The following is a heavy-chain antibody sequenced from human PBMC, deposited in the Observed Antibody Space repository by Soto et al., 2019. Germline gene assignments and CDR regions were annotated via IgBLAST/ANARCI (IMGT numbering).Heavy chain of an antibody. CDR1: GFTFSNYA. Sequence: EAQLLESGGGLVQPGGSLRLSCAASGFTFSNYAMNWVRQAPGKGLEWVSGISGGSGDSTFYADSVKGRFTISRDNSKNTLHLQMNSLRAEDTAVYYCARESEDLTSNFDYWGQGTLVTVSS. V-gene: IGHV3-23*01. J-gene: IGHJ4*02. CDR2: ISGGSGDST. CDR3: ARESEDLTSNFDY.